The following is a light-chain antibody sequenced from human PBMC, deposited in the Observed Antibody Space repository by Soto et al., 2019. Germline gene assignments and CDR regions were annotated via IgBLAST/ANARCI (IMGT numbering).Light chain of an antibody. J-gene: IGLJ3*02. V-gene: IGLV4-60*02. CDR2: LEGSGSY. CDR1: SGHSSYI. CDR3: ETWDSNTHTV. Sequence: QAVVTQSSSASASRGSSVRLTGTLSSGHSSYIIAWHQQQPGKAPRYLMKLEGSGSYNKGSGVPDRFSGSSSGADRYLTISNLQFEDEADYYCETWDSNTHTVFGGGTQLTVL.